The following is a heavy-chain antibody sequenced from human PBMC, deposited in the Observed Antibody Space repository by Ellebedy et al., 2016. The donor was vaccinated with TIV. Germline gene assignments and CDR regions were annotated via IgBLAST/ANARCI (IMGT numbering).Heavy chain of an antibody. J-gene: IGHJ4*02. CDR2: ISTNNGNT. V-gene: IGHV1-18*04. D-gene: IGHD6-13*01. CDR3: ARTSRYAYSSSCDY. Sequence: AASVKVSCKASGYTFNDYGINWARQAPGHGLEWIGWISTNNGNTNYAQKVQGRVTMTTDTSTNTAYMELRSLTSDDTAVYFCARTSRYAYSSSCDYWGQGTLVTVSS. CDR1: GYTFNDYG.